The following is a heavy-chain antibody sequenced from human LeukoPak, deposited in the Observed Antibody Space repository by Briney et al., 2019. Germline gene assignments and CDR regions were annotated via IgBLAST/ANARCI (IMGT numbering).Heavy chain of an antibody. CDR1: GFSFSSYT. J-gene: IGHJ3*02. CDR2: ISSSSSYI. CDR3: ARSGRGGAFDI. V-gene: IGHV3-21*01. Sequence: GGSLRLSCAASGFSFSSYTMNWVRQAPGKGLEWVSSISSSSSYIYYADSMRGRFTISRDNAKNSLYLQMNSLRAEDTAVYYCARSGRGGAFDIWGQGTMVTVSS. D-gene: IGHD1-26*01.